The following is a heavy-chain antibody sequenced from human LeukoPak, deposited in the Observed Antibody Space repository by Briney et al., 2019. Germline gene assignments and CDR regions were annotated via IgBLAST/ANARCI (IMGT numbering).Heavy chain of an antibody. CDR3: ARLWYSGYDYVYNWFDP. Sequence: GESLKISCQGSGYSFSTYWIAWVRQMPGKGLEWMGTIYPGDSDTRYSPSFQGQVTISADKSISTAYLQWSSLKASDTAMYYCARLWYSGYDYVYNWFDPWGQGTLVTVSS. D-gene: IGHD5-12*01. V-gene: IGHV5-51*01. CDR1: GYSFSTYW. J-gene: IGHJ5*02. CDR2: IYPGDSDT.